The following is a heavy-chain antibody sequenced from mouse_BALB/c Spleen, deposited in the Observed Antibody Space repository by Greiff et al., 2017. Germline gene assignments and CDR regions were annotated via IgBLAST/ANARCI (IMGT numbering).Heavy chain of an antibody. J-gene: IGHJ3*01. CDR1: GYSITSDYA. CDR3: ARSYYGYVGFAY. D-gene: IGHD1-2*01. CDR2: ISYSGST. Sequence: ESGPGLVKPSQSLSLTCTVTGYSITSDYAWNWIRQFPGNKLEGRGYISYSGSTSYNPSLKSRISITRDTSKNQFFLQLNSVTTEDTATYYCARSYYGYVGFAYWGQGTLVTVSA. V-gene: IGHV3-2*02.